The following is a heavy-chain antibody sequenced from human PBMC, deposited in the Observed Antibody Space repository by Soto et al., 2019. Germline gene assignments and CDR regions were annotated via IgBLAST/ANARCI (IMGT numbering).Heavy chain of an antibody. CDR1: GYIFVNYG. V-gene: IGHV1-18*01. D-gene: IGHD3-16*01. J-gene: IGHJ6*02. Sequence: QVQLVQSGDEVKKPGASVKVSCKASGYIFVNYGIAWVRQAPRQGLEWMGWISPYTGNTHSASKVQGRLTMTTDTSTRTAYMDLGSLTSDDTAVYYCVMVDNYVTPTPQDVWGQGTTVTFSS. CDR2: ISPYTGNT. CDR3: VMVDNYVTPTPQDV.